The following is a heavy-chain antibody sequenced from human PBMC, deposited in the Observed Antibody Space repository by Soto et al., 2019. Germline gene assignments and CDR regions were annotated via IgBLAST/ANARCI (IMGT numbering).Heavy chain of an antibody. CDR1: GGSISNHY. Sequence: QVQLQESGPGLVKPSETLSLTCTVSGGSISNHYWSWIRQPPGKGLEWIGYIYYNGNTNYNPPLKCRVTMSVDTSKNQISLKLSSVTAADTAVYYCTRANWYSEYWRQGTLVTVSS. J-gene: IGHJ4*02. CDR2: IYYNGNT. V-gene: IGHV4-59*11. D-gene: IGHD7-27*01. CDR3: TRANWYSEY.